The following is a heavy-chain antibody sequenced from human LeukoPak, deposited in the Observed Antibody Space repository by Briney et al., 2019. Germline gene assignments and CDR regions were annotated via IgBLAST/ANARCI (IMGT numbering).Heavy chain of an antibody. D-gene: IGHD3-22*01. CDR1: GFTFSDYY. CDR3: ARDRHYDSSGYYGY. J-gene: IGHJ4*02. V-gene: IGHV3-11*04. Sequence: PGGSLRLSCAASGFTFSDYYMGWIRQAPGEGLEWVSYISSSGSTIYYAGSVKGRFTISRDGAKNSLYLQMNSLRAEDTAVYYCARDRHYDSSGYYGYWGQGTLVTVSS. CDR2: ISSSGSTI.